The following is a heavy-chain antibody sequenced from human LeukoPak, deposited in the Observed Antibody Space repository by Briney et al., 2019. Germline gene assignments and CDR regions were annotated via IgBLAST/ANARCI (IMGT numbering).Heavy chain of an antibody. CDR3: AREYYYGSGNYYNRIDY. CDR1: GFTFSSYG. V-gene: IGHV3-30*02. J-gene: IGHJ4*02. CDR2: IRYDGSNK. D-gene: IGHD3-10*01. Sequence: AGGSLRLSCAASGFTFSSYGMHWVRQAPGKGLEWVAFIRYDGSNKYYADSVKGRFTISRDNSKNTLYLQMNSLRAEDTAVYYCAREYYYGSGNYYNRIDYWGQGTLVTVSS.